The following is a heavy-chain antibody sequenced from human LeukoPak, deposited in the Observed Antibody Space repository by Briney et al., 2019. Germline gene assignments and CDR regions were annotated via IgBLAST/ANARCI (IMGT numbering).Heavy chain of an antibody. CDR3: ASRYCTSTNCYAFDI. J-gene: IGHJ3*02. V-gene: IGHV3-48*04. CDR2: ISSSSSTI. D-gene: IGHD2-2*01. CDR1: GFTSSSYS. Sequence: GGSLRLSCAASGFTSSSYSMNWVRQAPGKGLEWVSYISSSSSTIYYADSVKGRFTISRDNAENSLFLQMNSLRAEDTAVYYCASRYCTSTNCYAFDIWGQGTMVTVSS.